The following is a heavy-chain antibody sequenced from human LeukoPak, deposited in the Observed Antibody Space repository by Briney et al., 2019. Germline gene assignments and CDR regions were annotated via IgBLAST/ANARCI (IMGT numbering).Heavy chain of an antibody. V-gene: IGHV3-21*01. J-gene: IGHJ4*02. Sequence: ETLSLTCTVSGGSISSSSYYWGWIRQPPGKGLEWVSSISSSSSYIYYADSVKGRFTISRDNAKNSLYLQMNSLRAEDTAVYYCASDSAWNLHGGYLDHWGQGTLVSVSS. CDR3: ASDSAWNLHGGYLDH. CDR2: ISSSSSYI. CDR1: GGSISSSS. D-gene: IGHD2-15*01.